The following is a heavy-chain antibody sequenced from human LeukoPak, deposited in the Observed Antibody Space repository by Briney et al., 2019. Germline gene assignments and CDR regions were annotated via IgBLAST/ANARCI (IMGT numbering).Heavy chain of an antibody. CDR2: INHSGST. D-gene: IGHD1-1*01. CDR1: GGSFSDYY. J-gene: IGHJ6*03. V-gene: IGHV4-34*01. CDR3: ARVDWNHAYYYYMDV. Sequence: SETLSLTCAVYGGSFSDYYWNWIRQPPGKGLEWIGEINHSGSTNYNPSLKSRVTISVDTSKNQFSLKLSSVTAADTAVYYCARVDWNHAYYYYMDVWGKGTTVTVSS.